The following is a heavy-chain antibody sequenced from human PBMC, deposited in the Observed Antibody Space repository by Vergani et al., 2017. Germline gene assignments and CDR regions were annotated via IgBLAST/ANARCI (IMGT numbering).Heavy chain of an antibody. J-gene: IGHJ3*02. D-gene: IGHD1-26*01. CDR2: ISYDGSNK. Sequence: QVQLLESGGGVVQPGRSLRLSCAASGFTFSSYGMHWVRQAPGKGLEWVAVISYDGSNKYYADSVKGRFTISRDNSKNTLYLQMNSLRAEDTAVYYCAKGGGSYYAFDIWGQGTMVTVSS. CDR1: GFTFSSYG. V-gene: IGHV3-30*18. CDR3: AKGGGSYYAFDI.